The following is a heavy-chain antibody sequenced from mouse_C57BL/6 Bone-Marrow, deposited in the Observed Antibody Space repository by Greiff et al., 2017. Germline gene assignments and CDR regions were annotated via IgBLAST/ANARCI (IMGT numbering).Heavy chain of an antibody. J-gene: IGHJ4*01. CDR2: IDPSDSYT. Sequence: QVQLQQPGAELVMPGASVKLSCKASGYTFTSYWMHWVKQWPGQGLEWIGEIDPSDSYTNYNQKFKGKSTLTVYKSSSTAYMLLSSLTSEDSAVYYGSRKGSYYAMYYWGQGTAVTVSS. CDR3: SRKGSYYAMYY. CDR1: GYTFTSYW. V-gene: IGHV1-69*01.